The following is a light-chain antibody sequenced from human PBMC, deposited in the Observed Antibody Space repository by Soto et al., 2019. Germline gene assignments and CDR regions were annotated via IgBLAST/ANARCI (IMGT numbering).Light chain of an antibody. CDR3: QQRYNWPLT. J-gene: IGKJ1*01. V-gene: IGKV3-15*01. CDR2: GAY. CDR1: QSVGNN. Sequence: EIVMTQSPATLSVSPGERTTLSCRASQSVGNNLAWYQQKPGQAPRLLIYGAYTRATGIPARFSGSGSGTDFTLTISSLEPEDFAIYYCQQRYNWPLTFGQGTKV.